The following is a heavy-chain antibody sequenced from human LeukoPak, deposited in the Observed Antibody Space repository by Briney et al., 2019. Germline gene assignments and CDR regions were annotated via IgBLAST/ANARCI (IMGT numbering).Heavy chain of an antibody. CDR2: IHYTGAT. CDR3: ARGNILSGYCFDF. D-gene: IGHD3-9*01. J-gene: IGHJ4*02. V-gene: IGHV4-34*01. CDR1: GGSITGYY. Sequence: SETLSLTCAVYGGSITGYYWSWSRQTPGRGLEWVGGIHYTGATSYNPSLKSRATISTDTSKNKFSLRLSYVTAADTAVYCCARGNILSGYCFDFWGQGALATVSS.